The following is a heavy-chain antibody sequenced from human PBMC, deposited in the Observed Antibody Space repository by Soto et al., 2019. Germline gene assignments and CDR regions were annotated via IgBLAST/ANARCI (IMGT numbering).Heavy chain of an antibody. Sequence: QLQLQESGPGQVKPSETLSLTCIVSGGSISSSRSYYWGWIRQPPGKGLEWVGSIYYRGSTYYNPSLKSRVTISVDTAKNHFSLKMTSVTAADTAVYYCARHENLASAGDYWGQGTLVTVSS. CDR1: GGSISSSRSYY. CDR3: ARHENLASAGDY. J-gene: IGHJ4*02. V-gene: IGHV4-39*01. CDR2: IYYRGST.